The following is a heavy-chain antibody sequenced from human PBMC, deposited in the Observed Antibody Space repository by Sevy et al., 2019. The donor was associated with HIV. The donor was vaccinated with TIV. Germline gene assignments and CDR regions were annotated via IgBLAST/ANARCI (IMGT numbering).Heavy chain of an antibody. CDR2: INSDGSST. Sequence: GGSLRLSCAASGFTFSSYWMHWVRQAPGKGLVWVSRINSDGSSTSYADSVKGRFTISRDKAKNRLYLQMNSLRAEDTAVYYCASDREPGYDFWSGYYSPYFDYWGQGTLVTVSS. CDR1: GFTFSSYW. V-gene: IGHV3-74*01. J-gene: IGHJ4*02. D-gene: IGHD3-3*01. CDR3: ASDREPGYDFWSGYYSPYFDY.